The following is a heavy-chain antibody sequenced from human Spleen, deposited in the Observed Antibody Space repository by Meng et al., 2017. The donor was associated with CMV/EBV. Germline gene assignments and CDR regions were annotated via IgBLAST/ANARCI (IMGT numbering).Heavy chain of an antibody. CDR2: FYDSGNS. CDR1: GGSISRSSYY. V-gene: IGHV4-39*07. D-gene: IGHD6-19*01. Sequence: SETLSLTCTVSGGSISRSSYYWGWIRLPPGKGLEWIGTFYDSGNSHYNPSLKSRVTISVDTSKNQFSLKVSSVTAADTAVYYCARHYIQWPHFFDYWGQGALVTVSS. CDR3: ARHYIQWPHFFDY. J-gene: IGHJ4*02.